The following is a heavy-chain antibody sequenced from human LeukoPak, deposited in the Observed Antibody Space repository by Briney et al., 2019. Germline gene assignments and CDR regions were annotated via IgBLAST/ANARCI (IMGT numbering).Heavy chain of an antibody. V-gene: IGHV3-21*01. J-gene: IGHJ3*02. CDR1: GFTFSSYS. CDR2: ISSSSSYI. CDR3: ARDRGTRNGKAFDI. D-gene: IGHD1-1*01. Sequence: PGGSLRLSCAASGFTFSSYSMNWVRQAPGEGLEWVSSISSSSSYIYYADSVKGRFTISRDNAKNSLYLQMNSLRAEDTAVYYCARDRGTRNGKAFDIWGQGTMVTVSS.